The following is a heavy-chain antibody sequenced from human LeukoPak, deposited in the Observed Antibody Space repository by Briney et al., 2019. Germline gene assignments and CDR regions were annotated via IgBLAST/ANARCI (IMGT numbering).Heavy chain of an antibody. Sequence: GGSLRLSCAASGFTFDDYAMHWVRQAPGKGLEWVSGISWNSGSIGYADSVKGRFTISRDNAKNSLYLQMNSLRAEDTALYYCAKDYYYDSSGYPHDAFDIWGQGTMVTVSS. J-gene: IGHJ3*02. D-gene: IGHD3-22*01. CDR2: ISWNSGSI. CDR3: AKDYYYDSSGYPHDAFDI. V-gene: IGHV3-9*01. CDR1: GFTFDDYA.